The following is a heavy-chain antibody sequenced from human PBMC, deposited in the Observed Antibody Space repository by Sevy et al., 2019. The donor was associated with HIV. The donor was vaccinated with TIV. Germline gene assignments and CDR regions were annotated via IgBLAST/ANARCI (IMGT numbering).Heavy chain of an antibody. CDR2: IYYNGHI. CDR1: GGSITSLY. J-gene: IGHJ4*02. CDR3: AGENAWGRGYS. V-gene: IGHV4-59*08. D-gene: IGHD1-26*01. Sequence: SETLSLTCTVSGGSITSLYWNWIRQPPGKGLEWIANIYYNGHINYNPPLKSRFTLSLDTSKNQFSLRLSSVTAADTDMYYCAGENAWGRGYSWGQGTLVTVSS.